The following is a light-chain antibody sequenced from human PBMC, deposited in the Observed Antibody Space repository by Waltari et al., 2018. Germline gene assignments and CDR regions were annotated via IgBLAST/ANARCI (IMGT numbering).Light chain of an antibody. CDR3: QQLYTFPRS. Sequence: DFQLTQSPSFLSASVGDSVTITCRASQSISNHLAWYQQRPGGAPKLLIYDASTLEGGVPSRFSGSGSGTEFTLTISSLQPEDFASYYCQQLYTFPRSFGGGTRLQIK. CDR2: DAS. J-gene: IGKJ4*01. V-gene: IGKV1-9*01. CDR1: QSISNH.